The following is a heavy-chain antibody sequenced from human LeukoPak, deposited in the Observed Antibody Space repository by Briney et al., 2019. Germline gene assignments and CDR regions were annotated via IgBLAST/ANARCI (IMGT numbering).Heavy chain of an antibody. Sequence: PSETLSLTCTISGGSVSDYYWSWIRQSPGKGLEWIGYIYYTGSTSYNPSLKSRVTISADTSKNEFSLKLNSVTAADTAVYYCASRKLGNAYWGQGTLVTVSS. D-gene: IGHD7-27*01. CDR2: IYYTGST. V-gene: IGHV4-59*02. CDR3: ASRKLGNAY. CDR1: GGSVSDYY. J-gene: IGHJ4*02.